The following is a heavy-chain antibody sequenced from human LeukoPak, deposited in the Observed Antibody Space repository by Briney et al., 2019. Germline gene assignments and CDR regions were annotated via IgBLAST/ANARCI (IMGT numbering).Heavy chain of an antibody. CDR2: ISSNGGST. J-gene: IGHJ4*02. CDR1: GFTFSSYA. Sequence: GGSLRLSCSASGFTFSSYAMHWVRQAPGKGLEYVSAISSNGGSTYYADSVKGRFTISRDNSKNTLYLQMNSLRAEDTAVYYCAKDLFTYYYDSSGYYPFDYWGQGTLVTVSS. V-gene: IGHV3-64*04. CDR3: AKDLFTYYYDSSGYYPFDY. D-gene: IGHD3-22*01.